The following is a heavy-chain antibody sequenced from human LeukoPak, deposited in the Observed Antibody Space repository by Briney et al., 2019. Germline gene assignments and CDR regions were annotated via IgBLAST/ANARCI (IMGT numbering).Heavy chain of an antibody. D-gene: IGHD3-10*01. Sequence: GASVKVSCKASGYTFTSYDINWVRQATGQGLEWMGWMNPNSGNTGYAQKFQGRVTMTRNTSISTAYMELSSLRSEDTAVYYCARGLDGSGSYYYDYWGQGTLVTVSS. V-gene: IGHV1-8*01. J-gene: IGHJ4*02. CDR3: ARGLDGSGSYYYDY. CDR1: GYTFTSYD. CDR2: MNPNSGNT.